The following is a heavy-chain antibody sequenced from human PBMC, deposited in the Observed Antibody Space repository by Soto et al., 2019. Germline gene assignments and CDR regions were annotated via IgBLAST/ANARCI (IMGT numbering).Heavy chain of an antibody. CDR1: GFTFSNYA. Sequence: QVQLVESGGGVVQPGRSLRLSCVASGFTFSNYAMHWVRQAPGKGLELVAFISYDGRDTFHADSVKGRFTISRDNSKNTLYLQMNLLTPEDTAVYYCAGKGIAGDAFDIWGQGTMVTVSS. D-gene: IGHD3-10*01. CDR3: AGKGIAGDAFDI. J-gene: IGHJ3*02. V-gene: IGHV3-30*01. CDR2: ISYDGRDT.